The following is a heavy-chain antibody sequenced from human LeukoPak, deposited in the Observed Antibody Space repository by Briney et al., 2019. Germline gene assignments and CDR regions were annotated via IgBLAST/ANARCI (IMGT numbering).Heavy chain of an antibody. CDR3: ARDNSVGDIAWWFDP. V-gene: IGHV1-46*01. CDR2: INPSGSST. CDR1: GYTFTRYY. D-gene: IGHD3-16*02. Sequence: GPSVKVSCTASGYTFTRYYIHWVRQAPGAGLEGMGIINPSGSSTLYAQKFQGRVTMTRDMSTTTDYLELSSLRSEDTAVYYCARDNSVGDIAWWFDPWGQGTLVTVSS. J-gene: IGHJ5*02.